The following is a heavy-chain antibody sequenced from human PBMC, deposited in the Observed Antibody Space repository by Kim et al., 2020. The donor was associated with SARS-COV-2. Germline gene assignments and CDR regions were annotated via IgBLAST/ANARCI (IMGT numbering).Heavy chain of an antibody. Sequence: SETLSLTCTVSGGSISRYYWSWIRQPPGKGLEWIGYIHYSGSTTCIPSLKSRVTMSVDTSKNRFSLRLSSVTAADTAVYDCAKYSGSASYFYYYGMDVWG. CDR3: AKYSGSASYFYYYGMDV. D-gene: IGHD3-10*01. CDR1: GGSISRYY. J-gene: IGHJ6*01. V-gene: IGHV4-59*08. CDR2: IHYSGST.